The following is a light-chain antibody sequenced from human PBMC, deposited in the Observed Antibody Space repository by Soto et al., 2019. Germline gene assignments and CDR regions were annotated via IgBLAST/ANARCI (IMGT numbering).Light chain of an antibody. Sequence: QSALTQPASVSGSPGQSITISCTGTSSDVGGYNYVSWYQQHPGKAPKLMIYEVSNRPSGVSNRFSGSKSGNTASLTISGLQAEDEADYYCTSYAGSGTLVIFGGGTKLTVL. CDR3: TSYAGSGTLVI. J-gene: IGLJ2*01. V-gene: IGLV2-14*01. CDR1: SSDVGGYNY. CDR2: EVS.